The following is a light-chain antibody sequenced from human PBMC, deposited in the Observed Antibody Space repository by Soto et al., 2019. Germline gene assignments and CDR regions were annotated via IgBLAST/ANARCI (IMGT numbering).Light chain of an antibody. CDR3: SSYTTSSTHL. CDR2: DVS. J-gene: IGLJ2*01. Sequence: QLVLTQPASVSGSPGQSITISCTGTSSDVGGYNYVSWYQQHPGKAPKLVIFDVSDRPSGVSNRFSGSKSGNTASLTISGLQPEDEAEYYCSSYTTSSTHLFGGGTKLTVL. V-gene: IGLV2-14*03. CDR1: SSDVGGYNY.